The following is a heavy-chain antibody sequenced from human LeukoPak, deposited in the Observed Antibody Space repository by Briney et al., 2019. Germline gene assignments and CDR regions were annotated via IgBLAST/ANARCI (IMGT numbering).Heavy chain of an antibody. J-gene: IGHJ4*02. V-gene: IGHV3-9*01. CDR2: ISWDSGSI. Sequence: GGSLRLSCAASGFTFDDYAMHWLGQAPGKGLEWVSGISWDSGSIGYADSVKGRFTISRDNAKNSLYLQMNSLRAEDTALYYCAKDKGSRSFDYWGQGTLVTVSS. CDR1: GFTFDDYA. CDR3: AKDKGSRSFDY.